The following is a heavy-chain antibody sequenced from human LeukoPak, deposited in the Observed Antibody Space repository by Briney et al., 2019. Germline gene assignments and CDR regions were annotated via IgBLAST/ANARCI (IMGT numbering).Heavy chain of an antibody. CDR3: ARRGVVGATIYFDY. V-gene: IGHV3-48*01. CDR1: GFTFSSYS. CDR2: ISSSSSTI. J-gene: IGHJ4*02. Sequence: GGSLRLSCAASGFTFSSYSMNWVRQAPGKGLEWVSYISSSSSTIYYADSVKGRFTISRDNSKNTLYLQMNSLRAEDTAVYYCARRGVVGATIYFDYWGQGTLVTVSS. D-gene: IGHD1-26*01.